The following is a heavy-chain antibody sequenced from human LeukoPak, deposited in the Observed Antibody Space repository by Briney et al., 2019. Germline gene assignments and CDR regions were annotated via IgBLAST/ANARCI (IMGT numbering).Heavy chain of an antibody. J-gene: IGHJ4*02. V-gene: IGHV3-23*01. CDR3: AKERAGYTNPYYFDY. Sequence: PGGSLRLSCAASEFSVSNNYINWLRQAPGKGLEWVSTISGSGANTYYADSVRGRFTISRENSKNTLYLHMNSLRAEDTAVYYCAKERAGYTNPYYFDYWGQGTLVTVSS. CDR2: ISGSGANT. CDR1: EFSVSNNY. D-gene: IGHD3-16*02.